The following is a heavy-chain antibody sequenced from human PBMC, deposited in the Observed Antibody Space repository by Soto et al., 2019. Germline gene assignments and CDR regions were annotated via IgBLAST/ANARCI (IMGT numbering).Heavy chain of an antibody. CDR1: GGTFSSFA. CDR2: IIPIFDTA. J-gene: IGHJ4*02. CDR3: VGYYYNTRGYEYDY. Sequence: QVQLVQSGAEVKKPGSSVKVSCKASGGTFSSFAISWVRQAPGQGLEWMARIIPIFDTANYAQKFQGRVTITADESTSTAYMELSSRRSEETAVDYCVGYYYNTRGYEYDYWGLGTLVTVSS. V-gene: IGHV1-69*18. D-gene: IGHD3-22*01.